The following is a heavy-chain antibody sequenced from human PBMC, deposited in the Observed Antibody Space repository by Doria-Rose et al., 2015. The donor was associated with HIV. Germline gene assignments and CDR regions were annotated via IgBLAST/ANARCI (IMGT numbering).Heavy chain of an antibody. CDR2: TFSADER. V-gene: IGHV2-26*01. Sequence: QVTLKESGPVLVKPTETLTLTCTVSGVSLSSPGMGVSWIRQPPGKALEWLANTFSADERSYKTSLKSRLTISRGTSKSQVVLTMTDMDPVDTATYYCARIKSSRWYHKYYFDFWGQGTLVIVSA. J-gene: IGHJ4*02. CDR3: ARIKSSRWYHKYYFDF. D-gene: IGHD6-13*01. CDR1: GVSLSSPGMG.